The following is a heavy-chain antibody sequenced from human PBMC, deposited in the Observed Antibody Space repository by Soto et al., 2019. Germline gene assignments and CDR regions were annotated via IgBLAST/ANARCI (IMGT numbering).Heavy chain of an antibody. CDR2: INSDGARI. CDR3: AKDPSSSGLYNYFDA. V-gene: IGHV3-74*03. D-gene: IGHD2-15*01. Sequence: GGSLRLSCAASGFTFTHYRIHWVRQPPGKGLEWVGRINSDGARIEYGDSVKGRFTISRDNAHNMVFLQMNDLRVEDTALYFCAKDPSSSGLYNYFDAWGQGTLVTVSS. CDR1: GFTFTHYR. J-gene: IGHJ5*02.